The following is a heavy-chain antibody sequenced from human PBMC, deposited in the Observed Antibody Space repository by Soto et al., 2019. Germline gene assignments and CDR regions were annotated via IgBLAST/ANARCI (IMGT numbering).Heavy chain of an antibody. V-gene: IGHV4-59*01. CDR3: AREGSGIAAADNWFDP. CDR1: GGSISSDY. CDR2: IYYSGST. J-gene: IGHJ5*02. Sequence: PSETLSLTCTVSGGSISSDYWSWIRQPPGKGLEWIGYIYYSGSTNYNPSLKSRVTISVDTSKNQFSLKLSSVTAADTAVYYCAREGSGIAAADNWFDPWGQGTLVTSPQ. D-gene: IGHD6-13*01.